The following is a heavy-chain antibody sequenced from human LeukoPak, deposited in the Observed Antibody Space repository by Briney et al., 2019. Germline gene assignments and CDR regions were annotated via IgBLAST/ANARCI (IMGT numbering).Heavy chain of an antibody. CDR3: AGYSLDYDFWSGYYGYFDY. Sequence: SETLSLTCTVSGGSIRNYYWSWIRQPPGKGLEWIGYIYCSGSTNYNPSLKSRVTISVDTSKNQFSLKLSSVTAADTAVYYCAGYSLDYDFWSGYYGYFDYWGQGTLVTVSS. CDR2: IYCSGST. CDR1: GGSIRNYY. J-gene: IGHJ4*02. D-gene: IGHD3-3*01. V-gene: IGHV4-59*08.